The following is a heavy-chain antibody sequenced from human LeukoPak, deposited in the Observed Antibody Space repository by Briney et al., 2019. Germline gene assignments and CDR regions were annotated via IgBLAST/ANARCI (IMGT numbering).Heavy chain of an antibody. Sequence: ASVKVSCKASGYTFTSYGTSWVRQAPGQGLEWMGWISAYNGNTNYAQKLQGRVTMTTDTSTSTAYMELRSLRSEDTAVYDCARDRNGYDFDYWGQGTLVTVSS. D-gene: IGHD5-12*01. CDR3: ARDRNGYDFDY. CDR1: GYTFTSYG. V-gene: IGHV1-18*01. CDR2: ISAYNGNT. J-gene: IGHJ4*02.